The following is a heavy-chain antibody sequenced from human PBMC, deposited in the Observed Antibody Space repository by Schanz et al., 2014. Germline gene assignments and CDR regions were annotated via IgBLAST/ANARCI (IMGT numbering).Heavy chain of an antibody. V-gene: IGHV3-23*01. CDR2: ISGSGGNT. CDR1: GFTFRGYA. J-gene: IGHJ4*01. CDR3: AKDAENTAMITDY. Sequence: EVQLLESGGGLVQPGGSLRLSCAASGFTFRGYAMSWVRQAPGRGLEWVSIISGSGGNTYYADAVRGRFTISRDNSKTAVYLQMNSLRDEDTAVYYCAKDAENTAMITDY. D-gene: IGHD5-18*01.